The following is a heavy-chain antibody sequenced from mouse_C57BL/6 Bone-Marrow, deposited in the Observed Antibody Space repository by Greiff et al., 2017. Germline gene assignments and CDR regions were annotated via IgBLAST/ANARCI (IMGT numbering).Heavy chain of an antibody. D-gene: IGHD1-1*01. CDR3: ARPPTTVVAHYYAMYY. CDR2: IHPNSGST. V-gene: IGHV1-64*01. Sequence: QVQLQQPGAELVKPGASVKLSCKASGYTFTSYWMHWVKQRPGQGLEWIGMIHPNSGSTNYNEKFKSKATLTVDKSSSTAYMQLSSLTSEDSAVYYSARPPTTVVAHYYAMYYWGQGTSVTVSS. CDR1: GYTFTSYW. J-gene: IGHJ4*01.